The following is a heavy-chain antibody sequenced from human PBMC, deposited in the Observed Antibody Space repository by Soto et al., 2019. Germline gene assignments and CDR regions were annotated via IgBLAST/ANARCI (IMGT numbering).Heavy chain of an antibody. V-gene: IGHV4-38-2*02. CDR2: IYHSGST. D-gene: IGHD6-13*01. Sequence: PSETLSLTCAVSGYSISSGYYWGWIRQPPGKGLEWIGSIYHSGSTYYNPSLKSRVTISVDTSKNQFPLKLSSVTAADTAVYYCARDPPEQQLGTWWFDPWGQGTLVTVSS. CDR1: GYSISSGYY. CDR3: ARDPPEQQLGTWWFDP. J-gene: IGHJ5*02.